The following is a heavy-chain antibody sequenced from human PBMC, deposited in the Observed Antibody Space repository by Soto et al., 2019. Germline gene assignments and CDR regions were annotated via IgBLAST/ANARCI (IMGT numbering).Heavy chain of an antibody. CDR1: GGSFSGYY. J-gene: IGHJ5*02. CDR2: INHSGST. D-gene: IGHD1-20*01. Sequence: SETLSLTCAVYGGSFSGYYWSWIRQPPGKGLEWIGEINHSGSTNYNPSLKSRVTISVDTSKNQFSLQLNSVTPEDTAVYYCARARSKKGLGIDWFDPWGQGTLVTVSS. V-gene: IGHV4-34*01. CDR3: ARARSKKGLGIDWFDP.